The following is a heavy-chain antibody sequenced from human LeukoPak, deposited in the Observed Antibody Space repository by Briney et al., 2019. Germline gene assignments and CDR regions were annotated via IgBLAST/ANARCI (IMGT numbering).Heavy chain of an antibody. J-gene: IGHJ4*02. CDR1: GFTFSSYA. V-gene: IGHV3-30*04. CDR2: ISYDGSNK. D-gene: IGHD2-2*01. CDR3: AQLTAGDH. Sequence: PGGSLRLSCAASGFTFSSYAMHWVRQAPGKGLEWVAVISYDGSNKYYADSVKGRFTISRDNSKNTLYLQMNSLRAEDTAVYYCAQLTAGDHWGEGTLVTVSS.